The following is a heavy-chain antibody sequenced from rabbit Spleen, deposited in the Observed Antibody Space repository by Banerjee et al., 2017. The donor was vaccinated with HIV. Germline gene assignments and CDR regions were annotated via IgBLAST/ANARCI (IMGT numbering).Heavy chain of an antibody. CDR3: ARDAGTSFSTYGMDL. CDR2: IYAGSSGNT. CDR1: GFSFSSSYW. Sequence: QEQLVESGGGLVQPEGSLTLTCTASGFSFSSSYWICWVRQAPGKGLEWIACIYAGSSGNTYSATWAKGRFTISKTSSTTVTLQMTSLTAADTATYFCARDAGTSFSTYGMDLWGPGTLVTVS. J-gene: IGHJ6*01. V-gene: IGHV1S45*01. D-gene: IGHD8-1*01.